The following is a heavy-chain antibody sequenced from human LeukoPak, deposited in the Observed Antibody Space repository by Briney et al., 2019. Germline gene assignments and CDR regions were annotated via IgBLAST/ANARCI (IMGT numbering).Heavy chain of an antibody. CDR3: VREVLRGTILKYFDP. Sequence: PGGSLRLSCAASGFTFNSHAMSWFRQAPGGGLEWVAAISESGDRTYYSDSVEGRFTISRDNSRNTLFLQTSSLRAEDTAIYYCVREVLRGTILKYFDPWGQGTRVTVSS. CDR1: GFTFNSHA. D-gene: IGHD3-10*01. J-gene: IGHJ5*02. CDR2: ISESGDRT. V-gene: IGHV3-23*01.